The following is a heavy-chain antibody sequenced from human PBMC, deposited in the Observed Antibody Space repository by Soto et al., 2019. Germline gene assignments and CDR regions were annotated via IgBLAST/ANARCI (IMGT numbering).Heavy chain of an antibody. Sequence: EVQLLESGGGLVQPGGSLRLSCAASGFTFSSYAMRWVRQAPVKGLEWVSAISGSGDSTYYADSVKGRFTISRDNSKTTLYLQMNSLRAEDTDVYYCARRGSGSDYDYWGQGTLVTVSS. V-gene: IGHV3-23*01. CDR1: GFTFSSYA. CDR2: ISGSGDST. CDR3: ARRGSGSDYDY. D-gene: IGHD1-26*01. J-gene: IGHJ4*02.